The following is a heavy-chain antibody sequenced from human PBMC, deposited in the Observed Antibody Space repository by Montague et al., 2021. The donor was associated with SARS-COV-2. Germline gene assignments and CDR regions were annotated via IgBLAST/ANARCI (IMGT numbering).Heavy chain of an antibody. Sequence: PALVKPTQTLTLTCTFSGFSLNTSGMCVSWIRQPPGKALEWLALIDWXXXRYYSTSLKTRLTISKDTSKNQVVLTMTNMDPIDTATYYCARSYGDYRDSYFDYWGQGTLVTVSS. CDR1: GFSLNTSGMC. D-gene: IGHD4-17*01. V-gene: IGHV2-70*01. CDR2: IDWXXXR. CDR3: ARSYGDYRDSYFDY. J-gene: IGHJ4*02.